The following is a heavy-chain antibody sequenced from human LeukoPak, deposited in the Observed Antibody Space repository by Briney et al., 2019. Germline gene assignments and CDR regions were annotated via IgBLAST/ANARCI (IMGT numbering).Heavy chain of an antibody. V-gene: IGHV3-53*01. J-gene: IGHJ4*02. Sequence: GGSLRLSCAASGFTVSSNYMSWVPQAPGKGLEWVSVIYSGGSTYYADSVKGRFTISRDNSKNTLYLQMNSLRAEDTAVYYCARASRMVFDYWGQGTLVTVSS. CDR3: ARASRMVFDY. CDR1: GFTVSSNY. D-gene: IGHD3-10*01. CDR2: IYSGGST.